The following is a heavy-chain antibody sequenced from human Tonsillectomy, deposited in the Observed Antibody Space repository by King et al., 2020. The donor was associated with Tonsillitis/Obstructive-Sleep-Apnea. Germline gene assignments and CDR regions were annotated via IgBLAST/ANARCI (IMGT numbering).Heavy chain of an antibody. J-gene: IGHJ2*01. V-gene: IGHV5-51*03. Sequence: QLVQSGGEVGKPGESLKISCQASGYSFTNYWIGWVRQLPGKGLEWMGIIYPDDSDSRYSPSFQGQVTFSADKSINTVYLQWTSLKTSDTAMYFCARDSRSVVYNWYFDRWGRGTLVTVSS. CDR3: ARDSRSVVYNWYFDR. D-gene: IGHD3-22*01. CDR2: IYPDDSDS. CDR1: GYSFTNYW.